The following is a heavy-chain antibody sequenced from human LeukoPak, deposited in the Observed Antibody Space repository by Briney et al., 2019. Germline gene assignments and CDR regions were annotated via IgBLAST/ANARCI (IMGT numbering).Heavy chain of an antibody. CDR3: ATRRVGATSDY. D-gene: IGHD1-26*01. J-gene: IGHJ4*02. CDR2: ISYSGST. CDR1: GGSVNSGSSY. Sequence: SETLSLTCTVSGGSVNSGSSYWSWIRQPPGKGLEWIGCISYSGSTNYNPSLRSRVTMSLDTSKNQFSLTLSSVTAADTAVYFCATRRVGATSDYWGQGTLVTVSS. V-gene: IGHV4-61*01.